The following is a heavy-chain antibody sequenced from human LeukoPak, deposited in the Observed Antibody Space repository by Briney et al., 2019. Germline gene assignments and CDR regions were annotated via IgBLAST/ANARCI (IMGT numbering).Heavy chain of an antibody. CDR1: GGSISSGSYY. D-gene: IGHD6-13*01. Sequence: PSQTLSLTCTVSGGSISSGSYYWSWIRQPAGKGLEWIGRIYTSGSTNYNPSLKSRVTISVDTSKNQFSLKLSSVTAADTAVYYCARGIAAAGHWFDPWGQGTLVTVSS. J-gene: IGHJ5*02. CDR3: ARGIAAAGHWFDP. V-gene: IGHV4-61*02. CDR2: IYTSGST.